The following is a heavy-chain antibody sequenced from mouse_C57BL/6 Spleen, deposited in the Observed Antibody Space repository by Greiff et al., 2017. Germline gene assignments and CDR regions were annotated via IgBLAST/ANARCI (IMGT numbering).Heavy chain of an antibody. Sequence: EVHLVESGPELVKPGASVKISCKASGYSFTDYTMNWVKQSPGKSLEWIGVINPSYGTTSYNQQFKGQATLTGDPSSSTAYMQLNSLTSEDSEFYDCVRIGVYYGSSFDYWGQGTTLTVSS. D-gene: IGHD1-1*01. CDR3: VRIGVYYGSSFDY. CDR1: GYSFTDYT. CDR2: INPSYGTT. J-gene: IGHJ2*01. V-gene: IGHV1-39*01.